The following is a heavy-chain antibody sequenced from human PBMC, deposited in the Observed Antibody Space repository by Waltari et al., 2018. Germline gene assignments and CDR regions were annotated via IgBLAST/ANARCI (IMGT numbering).Heavy chain of an antibody. CDR3: ARSEYYYDSSGLDAFDI. CDR2: IYYSGST. CDR1: GGSISSISYY. J-gene: IGHJ3*02. V-gene: IGHV4-39*07. D-gene: IGHD3-22*01. Sequence: QLQLQESGPGLVKPSETLSLTCTVSGGSISSISYYWGWIRQPPGKGLVWIGSIYYSGSTYYNRSLKIRVTISVDTSKNQFSLKLSSVTAADTAVYYCARSEYYYDSSGLDAFDIWGQGTMVTVSS.